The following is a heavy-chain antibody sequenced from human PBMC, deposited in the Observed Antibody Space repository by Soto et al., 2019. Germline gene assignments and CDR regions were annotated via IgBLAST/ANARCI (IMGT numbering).Heavy chain of an antibody. CDR3: AKDRDYFDY. J-gene: IGHJ4*02. Sequence: EVQLLESGGGLVQPGGSLRLSCEASGFTFSNYPMNWVRQAPGKGLEWVASIRGSAGTPYYADSVRGRFTISRDNSKNTLSLQMNSLRVEDTAVYYCAKDRDYFDYWGQGALVTVSS. CDR1: GFTFSNYP. V-gene: IGHV3-23*01. CDR2: IRGSAGTP.